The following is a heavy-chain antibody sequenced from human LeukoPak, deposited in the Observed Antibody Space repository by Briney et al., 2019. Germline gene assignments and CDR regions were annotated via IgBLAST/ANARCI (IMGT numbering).Heavy chain of an antibody. CDR3: ARLGGGSYSGY. CDR1: GFTFSSYE. D-gene: IGHD3-16*01. CDR2: ISSSGTTI. V-gene: IGHV3-48*03. Sequence: GRSLRLSCAASGFTFSSYEMNWVRQAPGKRLEWFSYISSSGTTIYYADSVKGRCTISRYNAKNSLYLQMNSLRAEDTVVYYCARLGGGSYSGYWGQGTLVTVSS. J-gene: IGHJ4*02.